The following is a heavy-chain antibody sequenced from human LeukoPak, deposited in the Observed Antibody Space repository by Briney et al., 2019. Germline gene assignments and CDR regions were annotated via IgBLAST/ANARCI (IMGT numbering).Heavy chain of an antibody. CDR1: GGTFSSYA. D-gene: IGHD2-2*01. J-gene: IGHJ4*02. Sequence: SVKVSCKPSGGTFSSYAISWVRQAPGQGLEWMGRIIPILGIANYAQKFQGRVTITADKSTSTAYMELSSLRSEDTAVYYCARDQSPCSSTSCYAFDYWGQGTLVTVSS. CDR3: ARDQSPCSSTSCYAFDY. CDR2: IIPILGIA. V-gene: IGHV1-69*04.